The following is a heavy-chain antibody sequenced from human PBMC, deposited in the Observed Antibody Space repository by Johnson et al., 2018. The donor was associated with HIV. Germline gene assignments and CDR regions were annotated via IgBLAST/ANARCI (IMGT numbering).Heavy chain of an antibody. CDR3: AKDRQATSTLGAFDI. CDR1: ALSFSGYA. J-gene: IGHJ3*02. CDR2: VSYDSSNK. D-gene: IGHD5-24*01. V-gene: IGHV3-30*04. Sequence: QVQLVESGGGVVQPGRSLRLSCTSALSFSGYAMHWVRQAPGKGLEWVAVVSYDSSNKYYAASVKGRFTISRDNDKNSLYLQMNSLRTEDTALYYCAKDRQATSTLGAFDIWGQGNMVIVSS.